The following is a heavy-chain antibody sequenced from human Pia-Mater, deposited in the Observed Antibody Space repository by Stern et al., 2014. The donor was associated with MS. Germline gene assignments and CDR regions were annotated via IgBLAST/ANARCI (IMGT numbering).Heavy chain of an antibody. J-gene: IGHJ4*02. CDR3: SRDADGYSLVFGY. Sequence: QLQLQESGPGLVKPSQTLSLTCAVTGGSISSAEYYWSWIRQSPGKGLEWIGYIHNSGTTYYNPSLKSRVTISVDTSKNQFSLKLRSVTAADTAVYYCSRDADGYSLVFGYWGRGTLVTVYS. CDR2: IHNSGTT. CDR1: GGSISSAEYY. D-gene: IGHD5-24*01. V-gene: IGHV4-30-4*01.